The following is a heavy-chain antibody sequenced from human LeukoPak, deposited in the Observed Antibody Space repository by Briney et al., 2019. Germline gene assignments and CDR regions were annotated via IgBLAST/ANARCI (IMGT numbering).Heavy chain of an antibody. D-gene: IGHD2-21*02. CDR2: IYDSGTT. CDR1: GGSISSYY. CDR3: ARSVVVTATLRYHYGMDV. J-gene: IGHJ6*02. Sequence: PSETLSLTCTVSGGSISSYYWNWIRRPPGKGLEWIGYIYDSGTTNYNPSLKSRVTMSVDSSKNHFSLKLTSVTAADTAVYYCARSVVVTATLRYHYGMDVWGQGTTVTVSS. V-gene: IGHV4-59*01.